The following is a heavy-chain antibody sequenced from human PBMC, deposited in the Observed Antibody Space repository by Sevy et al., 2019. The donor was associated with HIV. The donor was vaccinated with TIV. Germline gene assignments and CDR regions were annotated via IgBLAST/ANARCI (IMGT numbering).Heavy chain of an antibody. CDR3: ARVWNSDYYDSSGPNWFDP. CDR2: INPNSGGT. J-gene: IGHJ5*02. Sequence: ASVKVSCKASGYTFTGYSMHWVRQAPGQGLEWMGWINPNSGGTHYAQKFQGRVTMTRDTSISTAYMELSRLKFDDTAVYYCARVWNSDYYDSSGPNWFDPWGQGTLVTISS. D-gene: IGHD3-22*01. CDR1: GYTFTGYS. V-gene: IGHV1-2*02.